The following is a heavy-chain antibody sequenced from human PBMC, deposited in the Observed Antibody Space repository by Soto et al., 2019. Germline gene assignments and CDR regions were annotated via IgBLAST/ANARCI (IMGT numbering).Heavy chain of an antibody. CDR1: GFSFSSYS. CDR3: ARGRNSFDY. J-gene: IGHJ4*02. CDR2: ISSSSSPI. Sequence: GGSLGLSCAASGFSFSSYSMKWVRQAPGKGLEWVSYISSSSSPIYYADSVKGRFTISRDNAKNSLYLQMNSLRPEDTAAYYCARGRNSFDYWGQGTLVTVSS. V-gene: IGHV3-48*01.